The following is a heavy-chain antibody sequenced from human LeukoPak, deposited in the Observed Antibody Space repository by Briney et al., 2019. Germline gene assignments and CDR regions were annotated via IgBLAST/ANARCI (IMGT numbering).Heavy chain of an antibody. Sequence: GGSLRLSCAASGFTFSSYSMNWVRQAPGKGLEWVSAISGSGDSTYYADSVKGRFTISRDNSKNTLYLQMNSLRAEDTAVYYCAKDLWTSTYYDNLIRCFDYWGQGTLVTVSS. CDR2: ISGSGDST. J-gene: IGHJ4*02. V-gene: IGHV3-23*01. D-gene: IGHD3-9*01. CDR3: AKDLWTSTYYDNLIRCFDY. CDR1: GFTFSSYS.